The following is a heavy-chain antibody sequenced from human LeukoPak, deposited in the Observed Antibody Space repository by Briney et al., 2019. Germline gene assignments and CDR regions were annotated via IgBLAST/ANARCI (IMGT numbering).Heavy chain of an antibody. CDR2: ISYDGSNK. J-gene: IGHJ4*02. CDR1: GFTFSSYA. CDR3: ARTMSARVDLTYYFDY. V-gene: IGHV3-30-3*01. D-gene: IGHD2-15*01. Sequence: GGSLRLSCAASGFTFSSYAMHWVRQAPGKGLEWVAVISYDGSNKYYADSVKGRSTISRDNSKNTLYLQMSSLSAEDTAVYYCARTMSARVDLTYYFDYWGQGTLVTVSS.